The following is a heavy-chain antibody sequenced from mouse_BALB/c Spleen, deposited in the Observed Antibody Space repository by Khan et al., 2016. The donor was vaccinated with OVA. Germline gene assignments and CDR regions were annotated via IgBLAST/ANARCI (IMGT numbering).Heavy chain of an antibody. D-gene: IGHD3-2*02. V-gene: IGHV1S132*01. CDR2: IYPGTNTT. J-gene: IGHJ2*01. CDR1: GYIFTSYW. Sequence: QVQLKESGAELVRPGTSVKLSCKTSGYIFTSYWIHWVKQRSGQGLEWIARIYPGTNTTYYNENFKDKATLTADKASSTVYLQLSSLKSEDSAVFVCAREEALYYFDYWGQGTTLTVSS. CDR3: AREEALYYFDY.